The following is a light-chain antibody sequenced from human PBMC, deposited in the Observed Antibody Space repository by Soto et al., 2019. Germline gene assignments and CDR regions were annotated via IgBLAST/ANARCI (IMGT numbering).Light chain of an antibody. CDR2: DTN. Sequence: AVVTQETSLTVSPGGTVTLTCGSSTGAVTSGHYPYWFQQRPGQAPRALIYDTNNKHSWTPARFSGSLLGGRAALTLSGAQPEDEADYYCLLYYSGISVFGGGTKLTVL. V-gene: IGLV7-46*01. CDR3: LLYYSGISV. J-gene: IGLJ3*02. CDR1: TGAVTSGHY.